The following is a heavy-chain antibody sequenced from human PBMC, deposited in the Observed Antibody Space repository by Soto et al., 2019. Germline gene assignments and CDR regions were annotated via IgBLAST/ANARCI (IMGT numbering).Heavy chain of an antibody. D-gene: IGHD6-13*01. V-gene: IGHV1-69*13. J-gene: IGHJ4*02. Sequence: VASVKVSCKASGGTFSSYAISWVRQAPGQGLEWMGGIIPIFGTANYAQKFQGRVTITADESTSTAYMELSSLRSEDTAVYYCARDGLGRIAAAGYFDYWGQGTLVTVSS. CDR3: ARDGLGRIAAAGYFDY. CDR1: GGTFSSYA. CDR2: IIPIFGTA.